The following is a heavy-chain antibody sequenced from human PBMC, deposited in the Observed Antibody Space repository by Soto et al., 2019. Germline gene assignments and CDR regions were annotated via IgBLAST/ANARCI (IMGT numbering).Heavy chain of an antibody. CDR1: GYTFINFG. CDR2: ISPFNGHT. J-gene: IGHJ5*02. D-gene: IGHD6-13*01. Sequence: VKVSCKTCGYTFINFGIGWVRQAPGQGLEWMGWISPFNGHTHYAQKFQGRVSLTTDTSTSTAFLELRSLTYDDTAVYYCAREPPRATAGLNYFDPWGQGTLVTVSS. CDR3: AREPPRATAGLNYFDP. V-gene: IGHV1-18*01.